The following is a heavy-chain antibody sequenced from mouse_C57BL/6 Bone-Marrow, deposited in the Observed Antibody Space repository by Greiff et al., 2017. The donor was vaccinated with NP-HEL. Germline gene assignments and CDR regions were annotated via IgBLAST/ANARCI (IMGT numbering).Heavy chain of an antibody. V-gene: IGHV1-78*01. Sequence: QVQLQQSDAELVKPGASVKISCKVSGYTFTDHTIHWMKQRPEQGLEWIGYISPRDGSTKYNEKFKGKATLTADKSSSTAYMQLNSLTSEDSAVYFGARRDYYGSSYGYFDVWGTGTTVTVSS. CDR3: ARRDYYGSSYGYFDV. D-gene: IGHD1-1*01. CDR2: ISPRDGST. J-gene: IGHJ1*03. CDR1: GYTFTDHT.